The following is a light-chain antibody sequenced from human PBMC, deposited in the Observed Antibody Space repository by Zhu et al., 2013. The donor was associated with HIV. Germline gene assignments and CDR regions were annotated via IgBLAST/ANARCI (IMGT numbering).Light chain of an antibody. V-gene: IGLV1-40*01. CDR1: TSNIGAGYD. Sequence: QSVLTQPPSVSGAPGQRVTISCTGTTSNIGAGYDVHWYQQLPGTAPKLLIYDNINRPSGVPDRFSGSKSGTSASLAITGLQAEDEADYYCQSYDSSLSGWVFGTGTKVTVL. CDR3: QSYDSSLSGWV. CDR2: DNI. J-gene: IGLJ1*01.